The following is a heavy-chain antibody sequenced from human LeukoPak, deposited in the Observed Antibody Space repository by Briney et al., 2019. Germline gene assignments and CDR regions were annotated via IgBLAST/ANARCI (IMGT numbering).Heavy chain of an antibody. V-gene: IGHV4-4*09. Sequence: PSETLSLTCTVSVGSISSYYWSWIRQPPGKGLEWIGYIYTSGSTNYNPSLKSRVTISVDTSKNQFSLKLSSVTAADTAVYYCASAGGSSWNPYYYYYYMDVWGKGTTVTVSS. CDR1: VGSISSYY. D-gene: IGHD6-13*01. J-gene: IGHJ6*03. CDR3: ASAGGSSWNPYYYYYYMDV. CDR2: IYTSGST.